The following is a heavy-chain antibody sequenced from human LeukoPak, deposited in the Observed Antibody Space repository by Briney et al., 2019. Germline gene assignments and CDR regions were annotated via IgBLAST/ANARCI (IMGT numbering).Heavy chain of an antibody. Sequence: ASGKVSCKASGYTFTSYGISWVRQAPGQGLEWMGWISAYNGNTNYAQKLQGRVTMTTDTSTSTAYMELRSLRSDDTAVYYCARLTAGVVVAAHHVVEAKLYHYFDYWGQGTLVTVSS. J-gene: IGHJ4*02. CDR3: ARLTAGVVVAAHHVVEAKLYHYFDY. CDR2: ISAYNGNT. V-gene: IGHV1-18*01. CDR1: GYTFTSYG. D-gene: IGHD2-15*01.